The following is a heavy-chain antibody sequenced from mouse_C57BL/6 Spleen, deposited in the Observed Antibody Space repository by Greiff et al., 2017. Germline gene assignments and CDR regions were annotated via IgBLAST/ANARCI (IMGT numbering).Heavy chain of an antibody. V-gene: IGHV1-59*01. CDR3: ARYGGANLYFDY. D-gene: IGHD4-1*01. CDR1: GYTFTSYW. J-gene: IGHJ2*01. CDR2: IDPSDSYT. Sequence: VQLQQPGAELVRPGTSVKLSCKASGYTFTSYWMHWVKQRPGQGLEWIGVIDPSDSYTNYNQKFKGKATLTVDKPSSTAYMQLSSLTSEDSAVYYCARYGGANLYFDYWGQGTTLTVSS.